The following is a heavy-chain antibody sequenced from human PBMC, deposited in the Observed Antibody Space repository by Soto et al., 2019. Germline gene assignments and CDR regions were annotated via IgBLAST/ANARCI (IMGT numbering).Heavy chain of an antibody. CDR2: INSDGSST. CDR1: GFTFSSYW. CDR3: ARGLGRFLEWSRDWFDY. V-gene: IGHV3-74*01. Sequence: GGSLRLSCAASGFTFSSYWMHWVRQAPGKGLVWVSRINSDGSSTSHADSVKGRFTISRDNAKNTLYLQMNSLRAEDTAVYYCARGLGRFLEWSRDWFDYWGQGTLVTVSS. D-gene: IGHD3-3*01. J-gene: IGHJ4*02.